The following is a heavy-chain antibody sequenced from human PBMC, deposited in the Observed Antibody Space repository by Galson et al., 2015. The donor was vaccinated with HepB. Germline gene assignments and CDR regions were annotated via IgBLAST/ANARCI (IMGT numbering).Heavy chain of an antibody. J-gene: IGHJ4*02. CDR3: AVLWEPTAVG. CDR1: GFAFINHG. Sequence: SLRLSCAASGFAFINHGVTWVRQAPGKGLEWVSSSSGDGGSSYYADSMKGRFTISRDNSKNTVSLQMNSLRADDTAVYYCAVLWEPTAVGWGQGTLVTVSS. D-gene: IGHD1-14*01. V-gene: IGHV3-23*01. CDR2: SSGDGGSS.